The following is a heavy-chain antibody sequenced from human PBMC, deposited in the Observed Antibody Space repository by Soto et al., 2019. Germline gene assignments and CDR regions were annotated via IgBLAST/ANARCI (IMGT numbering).Heavy chain of an antibody. CDR1: GGSIGGGYYD. V-gene: IGHV4-30-4*01. D-gene: IGHD5-18*01. Sequence: SRTPALTGTVAGGSIGGGYYDWSWIRQPPGKGLEWIGYIYYSGSTYYNPSLKSRVTISVDTSKNQFSLKLSSVTAADTAVYYCARGAYSYASRGYNWFDPWGQGTLVTVSS. J-gene: IGHJ5*02. CDR2: IYYSGST. CDR3: ARGAYSYASRGYNWFDP.